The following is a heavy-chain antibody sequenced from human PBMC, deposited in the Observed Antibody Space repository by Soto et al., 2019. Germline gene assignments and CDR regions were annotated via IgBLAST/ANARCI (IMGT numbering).Heavy chain of an antibody. D-gene: IGHD6-13*01. CDR2: ISGSGGST. V-gene: IGHV3-23*01. Sequence: EVQLLESGGGLVQPGGSLRLSCAASGFTFSSYVMSWVRQAPGKGLEWVSAISGSGGSTYYADSVKGRFTISRDNSKNTRYLQRNSLRAEDTAVYYCAREYSSSWYWEAFDIWGQGTMVTVSS. CDR3: AREYSSSWYWEAFDI. J-gene: IGHJ3*02. CDR1: GFTFSSYV.